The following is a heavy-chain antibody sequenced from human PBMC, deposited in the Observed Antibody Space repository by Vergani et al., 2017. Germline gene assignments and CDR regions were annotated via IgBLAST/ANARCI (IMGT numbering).Heavy chain of an antibody. D-gene: IGHD5-18*01. V-gene: IGHV1-2*02. Sequence: QVQLVQSGAEVKKPGASVKVSCKASGYTFTGYYMHWVRQAPGQGLEWMGWINTNSGGTNYAQQFQGRVTMTRDTSINTAYMELSRLRSDDTAVYYCARGPGQLWLPYYFDDWGQGTLVTVSS. CDR3: ARGPGQLWLPYYFDD. J-gene: IGHJ4*02. CDR2: INTNSGGT. CDR1: GYTFTGYY.